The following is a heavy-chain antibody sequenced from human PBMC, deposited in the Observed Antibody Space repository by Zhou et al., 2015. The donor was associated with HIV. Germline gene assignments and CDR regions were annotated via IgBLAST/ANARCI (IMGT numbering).Heavy chain of an antibody. V-gene: IGHV1-69*06. Sequence: QVQLVQSGAEVKKPGSSVKVSCEASGGTFSTYTFSWVRQAPGQGLEWMGGITPILGTTKYAQKFQGRVTITADRSTSTAYMDLRGLSSEDTAMYYCARDRGGATRPDWRYFDVWGRGTLVTVSS. J-gene: IGHJ2*01. CDR1: GGTFSTYT. D-gene: IGHD6-6*01. CDR2: ITPILGTT. CDR3: ARDRGGATRPDWRYFDV.